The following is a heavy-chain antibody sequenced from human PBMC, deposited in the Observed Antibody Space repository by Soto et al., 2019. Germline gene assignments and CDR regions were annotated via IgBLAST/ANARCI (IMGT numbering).Heavy chain of an antibody. CDR3: AKTLDYDILTGYYPLDY. CDR2: INSDGSST. V-gene: IGHV3-74*01. D-gene: IGHD3-9*01. CDR1: GFTFSSYW. J-gene: IGHJ4*02. Sequence: GGSLRLSCAASGFTFSSYWMHWVRQAPGKGLVWVSRINSDGSSTSYADSVKGRFTISRDNAKNTLYLQMNSLRAEDTAVYYCAKTLDYDILTGYYPLDYWGQGTLVTVSS.